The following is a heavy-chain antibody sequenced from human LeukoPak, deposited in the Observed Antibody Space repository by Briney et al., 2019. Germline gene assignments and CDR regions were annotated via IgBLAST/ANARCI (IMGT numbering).Heavy chain of an antibody. V-gene: IGHV3-23*01. CDR1: GFTFSTSA. Sequence: GGSLRLSCAASGFTFSTSAMTWVRQAPGKGLEWVSGISGSGVTDYADSVKGRFTISRDNSKNTLYLQMNSLRAEDTAVYYCAKRRDSRNDVPFDYWGQGTLVTVSS. CDR3: AKRRDSRNDVPFDY. J-gene: IGHJ4*02. D-gene: IGHD1-14*01. CDR2: ISGSGVT.